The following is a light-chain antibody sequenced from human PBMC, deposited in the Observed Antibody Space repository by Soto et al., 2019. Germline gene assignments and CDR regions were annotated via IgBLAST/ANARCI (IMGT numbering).Light chain of an antibody. CDR1: QSISSW. J-gene: IGKJ1*01. Sequence: DIQMTQSPSTLSASVGDRVTITCRASQSISSWLAWYQQKPGKAPKLPIYDASSLESGVPSRFSGSGSGTEFTLTISSLQPDDFATYYCQQYNSWWTFGQGTKVEIK. V-gene: IGKV1-5*01. CDR2: DAS. CDR3: QQYNSWWT.